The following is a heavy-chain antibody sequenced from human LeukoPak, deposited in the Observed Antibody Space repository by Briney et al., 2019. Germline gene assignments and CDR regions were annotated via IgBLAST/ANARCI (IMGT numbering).Heavy chain of an antibody. CDR1: EFTVSRNY. CDR3: TREQMNY. Sequence: RSGGSLRLSRSASEFTVSRNYMLWVRQAPGKGLEWVSLIFSNGDTHYADSVKGRFTISRDTSKNTVSLQMNSLRVEDTAMYYCTREQMNYWGQGTLVTVSS. D-gene: IGHD5-24*01. J-gene: IGHJ4*02. CDR2: IFSNGDT. V-gene: IGHV3-53*01.